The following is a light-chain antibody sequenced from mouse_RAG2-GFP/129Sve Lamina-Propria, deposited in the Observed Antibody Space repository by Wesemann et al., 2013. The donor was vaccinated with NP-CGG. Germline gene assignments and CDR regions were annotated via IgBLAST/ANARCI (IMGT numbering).Light chain of an antibody. CDR1: QDVGTA. CDR3: QQYYSYPT. CDR2: WAS. V-gene: IGKV6-25*01. Sequence: DIVMTQSHKFMSTSVGDRVSITCKASQDVGTAVAWYQQKPGQSPKLLIYWASTRESGVPDRFTGSGSGTDFTLTISSVKAEDLAVYYCQQYYSYPTFGGGTKLEIK. J-gene: IGKJ2*01.